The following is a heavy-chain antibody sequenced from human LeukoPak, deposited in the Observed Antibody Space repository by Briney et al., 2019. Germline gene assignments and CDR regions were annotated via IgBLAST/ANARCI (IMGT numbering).Heavy chain of an antibody. V-gene: IGHV3-30*02. CDR1: GFTFSSYG. Sequence: PGGSLRLSCAASGFTFSSYGMHWVRQAPGKGLEWVAFIRFDGTIKYYADSVKGRFTISRDNSRNTLYLQMNSLRAEDTAVYYCAKDFVIVGNDAFDIWGQGTMVSVSS. CDR3: AKDFVIVGNDAFDI. J-gene: IGHJ3*02. CDR2: IRFDGTIK. D-gene: IGHD1-26*01.